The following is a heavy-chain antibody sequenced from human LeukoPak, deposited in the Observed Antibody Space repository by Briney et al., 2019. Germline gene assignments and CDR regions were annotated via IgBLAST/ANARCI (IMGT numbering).Heavy chain of an antibody. J-gene: IGHJ6*02. Sequence: GGSLRLSCAASGFTFTNHWMTWVRQAPGKGLEWVANIKQIGSEKSYVDSVKGRFTTSRDNAKNSLYLQMSSLRAEDTALYYCAKDSRGSGSRYYGMDVWGQGTTVTVSS. CDR2: IKQIGSEK. CDR1: GFTFTNHW. CDR3: AKDSRGSGSRYYGMDV. D-gene: IGHD3-10*01. V-gene: IGHV3-7*03.